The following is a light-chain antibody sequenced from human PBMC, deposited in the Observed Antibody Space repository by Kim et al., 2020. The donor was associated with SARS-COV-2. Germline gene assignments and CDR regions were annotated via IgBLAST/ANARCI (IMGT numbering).Light chain of an antibody. CDR3: CSYTNSGTYV. CDR1: SSDVGGQKY. CDR2: DVT. J-gene: IGLJ1*01. Sequence: QSALTQPASISGSVGQSITISCTGTSSDVGGQKYVSWYQQHPGKAPKLMIFDVTNRPSGISDRFSGSKSGNTASLTISGLRAEDEADYYCCSYTNSGTYVFGSGTKVTRP. V-gene: IGLV2-14*03.